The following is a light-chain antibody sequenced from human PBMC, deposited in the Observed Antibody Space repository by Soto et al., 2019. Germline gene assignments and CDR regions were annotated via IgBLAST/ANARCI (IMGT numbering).Light chain of an antibody. CDR2: DAS. V-gene: IGKV1-5*01. CDR3: QQYNTYST. J-gene: IGKJ5*01. CDR1: QNIRHG. Sequence: DIHLTQSPSTPSAAVGASVTITFRASQNIRHGVAWYQQKPGEAPNPLIYDASSLKSGVPARFSGSGCGTEFTLTISSLQPDDFATYYCQQYNTYSTFGQGTRLEIK.